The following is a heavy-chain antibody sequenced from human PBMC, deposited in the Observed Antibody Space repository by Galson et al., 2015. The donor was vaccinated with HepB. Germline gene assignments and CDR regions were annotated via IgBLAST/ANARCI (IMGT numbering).Heavy chain of an antibody. Sequence: SLRLSCAASGFTVSSNYMSWVRQAPGKGLEWVSVIYSGGSTYYADSVKGRFTISRDNSKNTLYLQMNSLRAEDTAVYYCARFGGYQLLPFDYWGQGTLVTVSS. J-gene: IGHJ4*02. CDR3: ARFGGYQLLPFDY. V-gene: IGHV3-66*01. D-gene: IGHD2-2*01. CDR2: IYSGGST. CDR1: GFTVSSNY.